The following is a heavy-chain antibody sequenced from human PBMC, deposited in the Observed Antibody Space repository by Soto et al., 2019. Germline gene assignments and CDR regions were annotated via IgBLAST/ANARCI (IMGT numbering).Heavy chain of an antibody. CDR1: GYTFTSYA. D-gene: IGHD2-15*01. J-gene: IGHJ4*02. Sequence: ASVKVSCKASGYTFTSYAMHWVRQAPGQRLEWMGWINAGNGNTKCSQKFQDRVTITRDTSASTAYMELSSLRSEDMAVYYCARGESVVGDYWGQGTLVTVSS. V-gene: IGHV1-3*01. CDR2: INAGNGNT. CDR3: ARGESVVGDY.